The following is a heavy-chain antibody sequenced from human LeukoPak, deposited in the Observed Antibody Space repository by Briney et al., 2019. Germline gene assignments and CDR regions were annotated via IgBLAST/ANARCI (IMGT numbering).Heavy chain of an antibody. V-gene: IGHV1-2*02. J-gene: IGHJ4*02. CDR3: ARFIAVARRGYYFDY. Sequence: GASVTVSFKASGYTFTGYYMHWVRQAPGQGLEWMGCINPNSGGTKNAENFKGRVTMTRDTSTSTAYMELRSLRSDDTAVYYCARFIAVARRGYYFDYWGQGTLVTVSS. D-gene: IGHD6-19*01. CDR1: GYTFTGYY. CDR2: INPNSGGT.